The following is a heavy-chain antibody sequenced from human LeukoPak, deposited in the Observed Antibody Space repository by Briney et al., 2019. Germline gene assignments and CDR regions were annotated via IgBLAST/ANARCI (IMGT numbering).Heavy chain of an antibody. V-gene: IGHV4-59*01. CDR2: VYHGGTT. Sequence: PSETLSLTCIVSGDSISPYYWSWIRQPPGKGLEWIGYVYHGGTTNYNPSLKSRVTISVDTSKNQFSLKLTSVTAADTAVYYCARGAGLAVAGWYDPWGQGTLVTVSS. D-gene: IGHD6-19*01. CDR3: ARGAGLAVAGWYDP. J-gene: IGHJ5*02. CDR1: GDSISPYY.